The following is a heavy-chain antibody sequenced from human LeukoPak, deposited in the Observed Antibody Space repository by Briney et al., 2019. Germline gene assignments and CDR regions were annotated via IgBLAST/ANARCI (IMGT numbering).Heavy chain of an antibody. J-gene: IGHJ4*02. CDR2: ISSSGSTI. Sequence: GGSLRLSCAASGFTFSDYYMSWIRQAPGKGLEWVSYISSSGSTIYYADSVKGRFTISRDNAKNSLYLQMNSLRAEDTAVYYCARDILTGYTTLDYWGQGTLVTVSS. V-gene: IGHV3-11*04. CDR1: GFTFSDYY. CDR3: ARDILTGYTTLDY. D-gene: IGHD3-9*01.